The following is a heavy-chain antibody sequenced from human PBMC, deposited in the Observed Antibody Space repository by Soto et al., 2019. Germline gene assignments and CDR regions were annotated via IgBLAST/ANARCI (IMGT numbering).Heavy chain of an antibody. V-gene: IGHV3-48*01. CDR3: ARGDRYNGYDYFDY. D-gene: IGHD5-12*01. CDR2: ISSTSSTI. J-gene: IGHJ4*02. Sequence: GGSLRLSCAASGFTFNIYSMNWVRQAPGKGLEWISFISSTSSTIYYADSVKGRFTISRDNAKNSMYLQMNSLRAEDTAVYYCARGDRYNGYDYFDYWGQGTLVTVSS. CDR1: GFTFNIYS.